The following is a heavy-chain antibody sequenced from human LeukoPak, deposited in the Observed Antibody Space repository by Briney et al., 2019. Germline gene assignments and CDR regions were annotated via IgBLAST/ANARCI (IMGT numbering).Heavy chain of an antibody. D-gene: IGHD2-8*01. CDR3: ARGGYCSNDVCYRFDY. CDR2: IFPGDSDT. Sequence: GESLKISCKGSGYSFTSYWIGWVRQMPGKGLEWMGIIFPGDSDTRYSPSFQGQVTISADKSISTAYLQWSSLKASDTAMYYCARGGYCSNDVCYRFDYWGQETLVTVSS. J-gene: IGHJ4*02. CDR1: GYSFTSYW. V-gene: IGHV5-51*01.